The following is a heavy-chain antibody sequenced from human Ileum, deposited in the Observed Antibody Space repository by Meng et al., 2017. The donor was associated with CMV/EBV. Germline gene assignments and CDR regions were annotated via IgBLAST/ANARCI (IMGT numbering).Heavy chain of an antibody. CDR2: VRNDGKDK. CDR1: GFSFSGYG. J-gene: IGHJ4*02. Sequence: GESLKIPCAASGFSFSGYGMHWIRQAPGKGLEWVSFVRNDGKDKYYADSVRGRFTTSRDDSKNTVYLQMDSLKTEDTATYYCARDVIVRGNYWGQGTLVTVSS. V-gene: IGHV3-30*02. D-gene: IGHD3-10*01. CDR3: ARDVIVRGNY.